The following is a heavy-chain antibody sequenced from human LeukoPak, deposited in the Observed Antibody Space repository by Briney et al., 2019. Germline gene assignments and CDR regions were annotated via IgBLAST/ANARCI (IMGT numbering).Heavy chain of an antibody. J-gene: IGHJ3*02. CDR1: GYSFTSYF. CDR2: IYPGDSDT. V-gene: IGHV5-51*01. CDR3: ARQGCSGGSCYEAFDI. D-gene: IGHD2-15*01. Sequence: GESLKISCKGSGYSFTSYFIAWVRHMPGKGLEWMGIIYPGDSDTRYSPSFQGQVTISADKSISTAYLQWSSLKASDTAMYYCARQGCSGGSCYEAFDIWGQGTMVTVSS.